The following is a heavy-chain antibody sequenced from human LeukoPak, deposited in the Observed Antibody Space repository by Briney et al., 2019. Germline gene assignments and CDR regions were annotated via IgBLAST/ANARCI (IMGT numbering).Heavy chain of an antibody. CDR2: ISSSGSTI. J-gene: IGHJ4*02. D-gene: IGHD1-26*01. V-gene: IGHV3-11*04. Sequence: GGSLRLTCAASGFTFSDYYMSWIRQAPGKGLEWVSYISSSGSTISYDDPAKGRFTISRDNAKNSLYLQMNSLRAEDTAVYYCARDEIGRYYFVYWGQGKLVTVSS. CDR3: ARDEIGRYYFVY. CDR1: GFTFSDYY.